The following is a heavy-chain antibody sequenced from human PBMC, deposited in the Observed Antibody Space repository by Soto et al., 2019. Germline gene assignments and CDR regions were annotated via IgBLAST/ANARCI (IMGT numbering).Heavy chain of an antibody. D-gene: IGHD3-22*01. Sequence: VASVKVSCKASGYTFTSYAMHWVRQAPGQRLEWMGWINAGNGNTKYSQKFQGRVTITRDTSASTAYMELSSLRSEDTAVYYCARDRPYYDSSLPGFDIWGQGTIVTVS. J-gene: IGHJ3*02. V-gene: IGHV1-3*01. CDR1: GYTFTSYA. CDR2: INAGNGNT. CDR3: ARDRPYYDSSLPGFDI.